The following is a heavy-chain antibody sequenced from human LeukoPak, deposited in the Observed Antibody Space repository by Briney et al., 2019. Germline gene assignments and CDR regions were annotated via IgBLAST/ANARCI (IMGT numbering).Heavy chain of an antibody. V-gene: IGHV3-21*01. CDR2: ISSSSSYI. CDR3: ARGNSNFWSGYYSYPYYYYMDV. D-gene: IGHD3-3*01. Sequence: GSLRLSCAASGFTFSSYSMNWVRQAPGKGLEWVSSISSSSSYIYYADSVKGRFTISRDNAKNSLYLQMNSLRAEDTAVYYCARGNSNFWSGYYSYPYYYYMDVWGKGTTVTVSS. CDR1: GFTFSSYS. J-gene: IGHJ6*03.